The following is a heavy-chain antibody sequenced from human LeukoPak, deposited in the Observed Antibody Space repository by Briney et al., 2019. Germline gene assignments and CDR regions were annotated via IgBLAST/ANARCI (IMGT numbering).Heavy chain of an antibody. CDR3: AREVIPVVNWFDP. D-gene: IGHD2-21*01. CDR1: GYTFTGYY. CDR2: INPNSGGT. J-gene: IGHJ5*02. V-gene: IGHV1-2*02. Sequence: ASVKVSCKASGYTFTGYYMHWVRQAPGQGLEWMGWINPNSGGTNYAQKFQGRVTMTRDTSISTAYMELSRLRSDDTAVYYCAREVIPVVNWFDPWGQGTLVTVSS.